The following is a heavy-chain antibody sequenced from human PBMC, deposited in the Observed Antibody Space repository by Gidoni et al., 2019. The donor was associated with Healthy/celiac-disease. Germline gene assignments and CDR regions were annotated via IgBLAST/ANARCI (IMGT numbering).Heavy chain of an antibody. CDR3: ARDTAGDYYYYGMDV. CDR2: SSSSSSTI. J-gene: IGHJ6*02. CDR1: GFTFSSYS. D-gene: IGHD3-16*01. V-gene: IGHV3-48*02. Sequence: ELQLVASGGGLVQPGGSLRLSCAASGFTFSSYSMNWFRQVPGKGLAWVSYSSSSSSTIYYADSVKGRFTISRDNAKNSLYLQMNSLRDEDTAVYYCARDTAGDYYYYGMDVWGQGTTVTVSS.